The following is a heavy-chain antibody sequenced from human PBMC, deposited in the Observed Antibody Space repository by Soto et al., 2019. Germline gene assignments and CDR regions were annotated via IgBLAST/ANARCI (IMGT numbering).Heavy chain of an antibody. CDR1: GGSISSYY. Sequence: SETLSLTCTVSGGSISSYYWSWIRQPPGKGLEWIGYIYYSGSTNYNPSLKSRVTISVDTSKNQFSLKLSSVTAADTAVYYCAAAKRYVYGMDVWGQGTTVTVSS. J-gene: IGHJ6*02. D-gene: IGHD6-25*01. CDR3: AAAKRYVYGMDV. CDR2: IYYSGST. V-gene: IGHV4-59*01.